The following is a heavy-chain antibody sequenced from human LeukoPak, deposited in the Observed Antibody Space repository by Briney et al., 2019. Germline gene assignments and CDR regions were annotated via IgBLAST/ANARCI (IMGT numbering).Heavy chain of an antibody. CDR2: IRYDGSNK. V-gene: IGHV3-30*02. CDR1: GFTFSSYG. Sequence: GGSLRLSCAASGFTFSSYGMHWVRQAPGKGLEWVAFIRYDGSNKYYADSVKGRFTISRDNSKNTLYLQMNSLRAEDTAVYYCAKDHLGAPEGYYYMDVWGKGTTVTVSS. J-gene: IGHJ6*03. D-gene: IGHD1-26*01. CDR3: AKDHLGAPEGYYYMDV.